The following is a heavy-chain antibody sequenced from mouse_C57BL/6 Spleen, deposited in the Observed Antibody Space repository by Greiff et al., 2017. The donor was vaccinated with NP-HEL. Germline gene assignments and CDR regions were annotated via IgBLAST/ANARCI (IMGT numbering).Heavy chain of an antibody. CDR1: GFNIKDDY. Sequence: VQLQQSGAELVRPGASVKLSCTAPGFNIKDDYMHWVKQRPEQGLEWIGWIDPENGDTEYASKFQGKATITADTSSNTAYLQLSSLTSEDTAVYYCTTRGSSYWYFDVWGTGTTVTVSS. CDR3: TTRGSSYWYFDV. V-gene: IGHV14-4*01. J-gene: IGHJ1*03. D-gene: IGHD1-1*01. CDR2: IDPENGDT.